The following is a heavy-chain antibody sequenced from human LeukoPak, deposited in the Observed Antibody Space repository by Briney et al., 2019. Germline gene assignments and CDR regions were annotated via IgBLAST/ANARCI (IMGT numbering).Heavy chain of an antibody. D-gene: IGHD3-16*01. Sequence: GASVKVSCKASGGTFSSYAISWVRQAPGQGLEWMGRIIPILGIANYAQKFQGRVTITADKSTSTAYMELSSLRSEDTAVYYCARDGALPPGGYFDYWGQGTLVTVSS. J-gene: IGHJ4*02. CDR3: ARDGALPPGGYFDY. V-gene: IGHV1-69*04. CDR2: IIPILGIA. CDR1: GGTFSSYA.